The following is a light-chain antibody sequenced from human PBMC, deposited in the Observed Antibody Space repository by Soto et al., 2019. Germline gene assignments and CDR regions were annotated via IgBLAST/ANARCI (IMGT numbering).Light chain of an antibody. J-gene: IGKJ5*01. CDR2: DAS. V-gene: IGKV3-11*01. Sequence: EIVLTQSPATLSFSPGEIATLSCRASQSVSSYLAWYQQKPGQAPRLLIYDASNRATGIPARFSGSGSGTDFTLTIRSLEPEDFAVYYCQQRSNWFTFGQGTRLEIK. CDR1: QSVSSY. CDR3: QQRSNWFT.